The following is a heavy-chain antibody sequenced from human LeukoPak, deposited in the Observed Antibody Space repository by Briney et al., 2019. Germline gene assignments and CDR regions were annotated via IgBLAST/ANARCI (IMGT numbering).Heavy chain of an antibody. Sequence: ASVKVSCTASGYTFTGYYMHWVRQAPGQGLEWMGWINPNSGGTNYAQKFQGWVTMTRDTSISTAYMELSRLRSDDTAVYYCARAPLREAHSGLVYFDYWGQGTLVTVSS. CDR1: GYTFTGYY. CDR3: ARAPLREAHSGLVYFDY. D-gene: IGHD6-19*01. V-gene: IGHV1-2*04. CDR2: INPNSGGT. J-gene: IGHJ4*02.